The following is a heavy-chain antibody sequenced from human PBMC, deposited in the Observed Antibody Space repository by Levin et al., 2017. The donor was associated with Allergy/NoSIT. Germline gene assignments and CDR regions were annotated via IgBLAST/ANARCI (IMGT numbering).Heavy chain of an antibody. CDR2: IYSSGST. J-gene: IGHJ6*02. Sequence: TSETLSLTCTVSGGSISGFYWSWIRQPAGKGLEWIGRIYSSGSTNYNPSLRSRVTMSVDTSKSQFSLRVNSVTAADTAVYYCAIHSSWSPYYYYYGMDVWGQGTTVTVSS. CDR1: GGSISGFY. V-gene: IGHV4-4*07. D-gene: IGHD6-13*01. CDR3: AIHSSWSPYYYYYGMDV.